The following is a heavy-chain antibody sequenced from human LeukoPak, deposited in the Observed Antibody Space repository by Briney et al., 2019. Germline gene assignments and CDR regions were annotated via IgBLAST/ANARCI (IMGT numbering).Heavy chain of an antibody. J-gene: IGHJ4*02. CDR2: ISGSGGST. Sequence: GGSLRLSCAAPGFTLSSYAMSWVGQAPGKGLEWVSAISGSGGSTYYADSVKGRFTISRDSSKNTLYLQMNSLRAEDTAVYYCAKDASDYSSSLLWGQGTLVTVSS. D-gene: IGHD6-13*01. CDR3: AKDASDYSSSLL. CDR1: GFTLSSYA. V-gene: IGHV3-23*01.